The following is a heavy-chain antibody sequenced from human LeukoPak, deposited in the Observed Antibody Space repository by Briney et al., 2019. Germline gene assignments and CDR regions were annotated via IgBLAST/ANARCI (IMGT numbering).Heavy chain of an antibody. CDR3: ASSPPGNTVAGFFDY. D-gene: IGHD6-19*01. Sequence: GGSLRLSCAASGFTFSSYSMNWVRQAPGKGLEWVSSISSSSSYIYYADSEKGRFTISRDNAKNSLYLQMNGLRAEDTAVYYRASSPPGNTVAGFFDYWGQGTLVTVSS. CDR1: GFTFSSYS. J-gene: IGHJ4*02. CDR2: ISSSSSYI. V-gene: IGHV3-21*01.